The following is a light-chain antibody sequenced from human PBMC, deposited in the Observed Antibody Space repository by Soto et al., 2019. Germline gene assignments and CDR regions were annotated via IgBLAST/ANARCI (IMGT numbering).Light chain of an antibody. V-gene: IGKV1-5*01. Sequence: DIQMTQSPSTLSASVGDRVTITCRASQSISSWLAWYQQKPGKAPKLLIYDASSLESGVPSRFSGSGSGTEFTLAISSLQPDAVATYYYQPYYSYPWTFGQGTKVDIK. CDR1: QSISSW. CDR3: QPYYSYPWT. CDR2: DAS. J-gene: IGKJ1*01.